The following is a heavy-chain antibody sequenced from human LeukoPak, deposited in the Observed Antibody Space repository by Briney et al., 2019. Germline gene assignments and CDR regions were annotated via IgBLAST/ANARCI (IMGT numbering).Heavy chain of an antibody. CDR3: ATGGNSLAPGFDY. Sequence: GASVTVSCKVSGYTLTELSMHWVRQAPGKGLEWMGGFDPEDGETIYAQKFQGRVTMTEGTSTDTAYMELSSLRSEDTAVYYCATGGNSLAPGFDYWGQGTLVTVSS. V-gene: IGHV1-24*01. J-gene: IGHJ4*02. CDR1: GYTLTELS. D-gene: IGHD1/OR15-1a*01. CDR2: FDPEDGET.